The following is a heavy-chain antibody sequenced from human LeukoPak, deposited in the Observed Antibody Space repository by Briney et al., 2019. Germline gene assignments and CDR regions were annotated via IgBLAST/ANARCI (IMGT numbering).Heavy chain of an antibody. CDR1: GGSFSGYY. CDR2: INHSGST. Sequence: SETLSLTCAVYGGSFSGYYWSWIRQPPGKGLEWIGEINHSGSTNYNPSLKSRVTISVDTSKNQFSLKLSSVTAADTAVYYCARGRGWLVRFDYWGQGTLVTVSS. V-gene: IGHV4-34*01. J-gene: IGHJ4*02. CDR3: ARGRGWLVRFDY. D-gene: IGHD6-19*01.